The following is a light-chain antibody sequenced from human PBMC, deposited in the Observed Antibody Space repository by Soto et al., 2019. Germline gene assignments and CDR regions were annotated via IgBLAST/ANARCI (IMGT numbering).Light chain of an antibody. V-gene: IGKV3-11*01. CDR2: DAS. Sequence: EIVFTQSPCTLSLSPGERATLSCRASQSVSSYLAWYQQKPGQAPRLLIYDASNRATGIPARFSGSGSGTDFTLTISSLEPEDFAVYYCQQRSNWRRTFGQGTKVDI. CDR3: QQRSNWRRT. CDR1: QSVSSY. J-gene: IGKJ1*01.